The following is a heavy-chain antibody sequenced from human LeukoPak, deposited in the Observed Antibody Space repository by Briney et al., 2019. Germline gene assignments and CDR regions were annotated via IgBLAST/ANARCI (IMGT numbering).Heavy chain of an antibody. D-gene: IGHD3-10*01. CDR2: VYSSGST. CDR3: ARTPLRGATFFTSYPNWFDT. Sequence: PSETLSLSCTVSGGSISSGSYYWSWIRQPAGKGLEWIGRVYSSGSTDYNPSLKSRLSISVDTSKIQFSLRLSSVTVADTAVYYCARTPLRGATFFTSYPNWFDTWGQGTLVTVSS. V-gene: IGHV4-61*02. J-gene: IGHJ5*02. CDR1: GGSISSGSYY.